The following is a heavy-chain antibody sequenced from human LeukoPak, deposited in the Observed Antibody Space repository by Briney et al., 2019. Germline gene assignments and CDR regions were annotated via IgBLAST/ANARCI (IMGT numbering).Heavy chain of an antibody. CDR1: GGSFSGYD. J-gene: IGHJ6*03. V-gene: IGHV4-34*01. D-gene: IGHD3-3*01. CDR3: ARDNSPYYDFWSGYYHSHYYYYMDV. CDR2: INHSGGT. Sequence: SETLSLTCAVYGGSFSGYDWSWIRQPPGKGLEWIGEINHSGGTNYNPSLKSRVTISVDTSKNQFSLKLSSVTAADTAVYYCARDNSPYYDFWSGYYHSHYYYYMDVWGKGTTVTVSS.